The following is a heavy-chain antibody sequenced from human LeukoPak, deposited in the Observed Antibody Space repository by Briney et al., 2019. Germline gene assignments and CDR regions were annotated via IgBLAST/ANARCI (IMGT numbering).Heavy chain of an antibody. CDR2: INPNSVGT. CDR3: AIVSPYGMVITPFDY. J-gene: IGHJ4*02. V-gene: IGHV1-2*02. CDR1: GYTFTGYY. Sequence: ASVKLSCKASGYTFTGYYMHWVRQAPGQGLEWMGCINPNSVGTNYAQKFQGRVTMTRDTSISTAYMELSRLRSDDTAVYYCAIVSPYGMVITPFDYWGQGTLDTVSS. D-gene: IGHD3-3*02.